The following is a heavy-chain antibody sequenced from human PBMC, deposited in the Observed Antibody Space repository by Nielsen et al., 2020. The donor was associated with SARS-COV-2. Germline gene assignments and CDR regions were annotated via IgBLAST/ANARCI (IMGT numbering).Heavy chain of an antibody. V-gene: IGHV4-4*02. J-gene: IGHJ4*02. Sequence: GSLRLSCAVSGGSVSSNDWWTWVRQSPGKGLEWIGEVSHSGSINYNPSLKSRVTLSMDKSKRQFSLRLTSVSAADTAVYYCARFIGSGNYIGSYYFDFWGQGTLVTVSS. CDR1: GGSVSSNDW. CDR3: ARFIGSGNYIGSYYFDF. D-gene: IGHD3-10*01. CDR2: VSHSGSI.